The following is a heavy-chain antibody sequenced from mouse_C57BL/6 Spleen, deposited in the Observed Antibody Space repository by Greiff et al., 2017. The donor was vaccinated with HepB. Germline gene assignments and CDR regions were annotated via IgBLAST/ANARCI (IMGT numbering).Heavy chain of an antibody. CDR1: GYTFTSYW. Sequence: QVQLQQPGAELVRPGSSVKLSCKASGYTFTSYWMDWVKQRPGQGLEWIGNIYPSDSETHYNQKFKDKATLTVDKSSSTAYMQLSSLTSEDSAVYDCALTAWFAYWGQGTLVTVSA. V-gene: IGHV1-61*01. J-gene: IGHJ3*01. CDR3: ALTAWFAY. D-gene: IGHD4-1*01. CDR2: IYPSDSET.